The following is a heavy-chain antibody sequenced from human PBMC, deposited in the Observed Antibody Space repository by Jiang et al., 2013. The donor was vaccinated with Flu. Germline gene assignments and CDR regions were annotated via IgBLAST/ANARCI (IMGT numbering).Heavy chain of an antibody. CDR1: GASVSNYY. J-gene: IGHJ4*02. D-gene: IGHD6-6*01. CDR3: AKGGESSSSFGYCFDG. V-gene: IGHV4-4*07. CDR2: VYGSGST. Sequence: LLKPSETLSLTCTVSGASVSNYYWTWIRQPAGKGLEWIGRVYGSGSTNFHPSLKSRVSMSVDTSKNQVSLKLKSMTAADAAVYFCAKGGESSSSFGYCFDGWGRGTLVTVSS.